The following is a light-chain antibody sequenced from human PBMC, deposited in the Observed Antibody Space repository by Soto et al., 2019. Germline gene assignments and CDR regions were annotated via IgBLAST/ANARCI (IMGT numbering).Light chain of an antibody. J-gene: IGLJ3*02. Sequence: QSVLTQPPSASGTPGQRVTISCSGSSSNIGSNTVNWYQQLPGTAPKLLMYSNNQRPSGVPDRFSGSKSGTSAYLAISGLQSEDEADYYCATWDDSLNSWVFGGGTKVTVL. CDR2: SNN. CDR3: ATWDDSLNSWV. V-gene: IGLV1-44*01. CDR1: SSNIGSNT.